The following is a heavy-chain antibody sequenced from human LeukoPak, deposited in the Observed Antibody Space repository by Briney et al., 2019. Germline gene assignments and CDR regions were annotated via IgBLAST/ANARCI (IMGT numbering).Heavy chain of an antibody. CDR1: GYRFTNYW. D-gene: IGHD5-18*01. Sequence: GESLKISCKGSGYRFTNYWIGWVRQMPGKGLEWMGIIYPGDSDTRYSPSFQGQVTISADKSISTAYLQWSSLKASDTAMYYCARQGSGYSPTYYYYMDVWGKGTTVTISS. CDR3: ARQGSGYSPTYYYYMDV. J-gene: IGHJ6*03. CDR2: IYPGDSDT. V-gene: IGHV5-51*01.